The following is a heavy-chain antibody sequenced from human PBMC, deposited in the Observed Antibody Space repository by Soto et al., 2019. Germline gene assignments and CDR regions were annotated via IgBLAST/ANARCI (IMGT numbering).Heavy chain of an antibody. CDR2: IIPIFGTA. D-gene: IGHD6-19*01. J-gene: IGHJ1*01. CDR3: ATPPVAAPEYFQH. Sequence: GASVKVSCKASGGTFSSYAISWVRQAPGQGLEWMGGIIPIFGTANYAQKFQGRVTITADESTSTAYMELSSLRSEDTAVYYCATPPVAAPEYFQHWGQGTLVTVSS. V-gene: IGHV1-69*13. CDR1: GGTFSSYA.